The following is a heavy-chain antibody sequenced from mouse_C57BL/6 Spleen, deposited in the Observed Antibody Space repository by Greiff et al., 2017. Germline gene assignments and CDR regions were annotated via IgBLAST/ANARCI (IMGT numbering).Heavy chain of an antibody. Sequence: QVQLQQPGAELVKPGASVKMSCKASGYTFTSYWITWVKQRPGQGLEWIGDIYPGSGSTNYNEKFKSKATLTVDTSSSTAYMQLSSLTSEDSAVYYCARPVPLGTVVGGDDWGQGITLTVSS. J-gene: IGHJ2*01. CDR1: GYTFTSYW. CDR3: ARPVPLGTVVGGDD. D-gene: IGHD1-1*01. V-gene: IGHV1-55*01. CDR2: IYPGSGST.